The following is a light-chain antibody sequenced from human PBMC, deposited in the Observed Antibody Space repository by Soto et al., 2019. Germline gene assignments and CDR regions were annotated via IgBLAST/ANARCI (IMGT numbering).Light chain of an antibody. J-gene: IGKJ4*01. Sequence: ENVLTQSPGTLYLSPKERATLSCRASQSVSNNYLAWYQQKPGQAPRLLIYGASNRATGIPDRFSGGGSGTDFTLTISRLEPEDFAVYYCQQFSSYPLTFAGGTKVDIK. V-gene: IGKV3-20*01. CDR3: QQFSSYPLT. CDR2: GAS. CDR1: QSVSNNY.